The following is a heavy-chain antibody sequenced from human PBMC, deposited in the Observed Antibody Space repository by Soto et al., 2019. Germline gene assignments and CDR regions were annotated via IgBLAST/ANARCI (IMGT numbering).Heavy chain of an antibody. CDR3: ASVRQGAWYFDL. Sequence: EVQLVESGGGLVQPGGSLRLSCAASGFSFSSYWMHWVSQAPGKGLVWVSRIKTDGSIITYADSVKGRFTISRDNAKNTPYLQMNTLRAEDTAVYYCASVRQGAWYFDLWGRGTLFSVSS. CDR2: IKTDGSII. CDR1: GFSFSSYW. J-gene: IGHJ2*01. V-gene: IGHV3-74*01. D-gene: IGHD3-16*01.